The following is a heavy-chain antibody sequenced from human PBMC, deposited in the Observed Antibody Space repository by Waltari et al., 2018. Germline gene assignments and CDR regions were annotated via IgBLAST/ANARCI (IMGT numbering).Heavy chain of an antibody. J-gene: IGHJ5*02. D-gene: IGHD6-19*01. CDR3: AAGLSSGWPNL. V-gene: IGHV1-24*01. Sequence: QVQVGQSGAEVKKPGASVKVSCKVSGISFTELSIHWVRQTSGKGLGWVGGFGLPGGEKKSAQKVQGRREMAGDISTDPAYMELSSLRADDTAVYYCAAGLSSGWPNLWGPGTLVTVS. CDR2: FGLPGGEK. CDR1: GISFTELS.